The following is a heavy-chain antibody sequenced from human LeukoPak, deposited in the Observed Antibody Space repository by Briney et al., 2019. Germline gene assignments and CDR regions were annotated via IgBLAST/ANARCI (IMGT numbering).Heavy chain of an antibody. Sequence: GGTLRLSCAASGFTFSSYAMHWVRQAPGKGLEWVAVISYDGSNKYYADSVKGRFTISRDNSKNTLYLQMNSLRAEDTAVYYCARGPERTGVGTRYYYDMDVWGQGTTVTVSS. CDR3: ARGPERTGVGTRYYYDMDV. V-gene: IGHV3-30-3*01. CDR1: GFTFSSYA. CDR2: ISYDGSNK. D-gene: IGHD2-8*01. J-gene: IGHJ6*02.